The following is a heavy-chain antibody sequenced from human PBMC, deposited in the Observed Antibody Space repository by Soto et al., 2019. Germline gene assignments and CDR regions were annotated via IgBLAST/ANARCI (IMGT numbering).Heavy chain of an antibody. Sequence: QVQLVESGGGVVQPGRSLRLSCAASGFTFSRYPMYWVRQAPGKGLEWVALITYDGNNKYYADSVKGRFTISRDNAKNTLYLQMNNLRPEDTAVYYCAKGVGSYYFDYWGQGTLFTVSS. CDR3: AKGVGSYYFDY. CDR2: ITYDGNNK. V-gene: IGHV3-30-3*01. D-gene: IGHD1-26*01. CDR1: GFTFSRYP. J-gene: IGHJ4*02.